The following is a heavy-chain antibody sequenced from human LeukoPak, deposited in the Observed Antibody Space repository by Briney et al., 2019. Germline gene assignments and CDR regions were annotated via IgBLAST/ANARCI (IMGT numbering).Heavy chain of an antibody. D-gene: IGHD4-17*01. CDR1: GFTVRSNY. Sequence: GGSLRLSCAASGFTVRSNYMSWVRQAPGKGLEWVSVIYSGGSTYYADSVKGRFTISRDNSKNTLYLQMNSLRAEDTAVYYCARDEYGESYYYYGMDVWGQGTTVTVSS. V-gene: IGHV3-66*01. J-gene: IGHJ6*02. CDR2: IYSGGST. CDR3: ARDEYGESYYYYGMDV.